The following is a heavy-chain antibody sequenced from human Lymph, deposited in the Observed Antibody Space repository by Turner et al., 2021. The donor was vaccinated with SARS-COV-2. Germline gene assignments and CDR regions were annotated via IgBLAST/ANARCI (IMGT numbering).Heavy chain of an antibody. V-gene: IGHV3-30*18. D-gene: IGHD6-13*01. CDR2: ISYDGSNK. CDR3: AKDGGGYSST. CDR1: GFTFSSYA. J-gene: IGHJ5*02. Sequence: QVQQVQSGGGVVQPGRSLRLSCAASGFTFSSYAMHWVRQAPGKGLEWVALISYDGSNKYYADSVKGRFTISRDNSKNTLYLQMNRLRAEDTAVYYCAKDGGGYSSTWGQGTLVTVSS.